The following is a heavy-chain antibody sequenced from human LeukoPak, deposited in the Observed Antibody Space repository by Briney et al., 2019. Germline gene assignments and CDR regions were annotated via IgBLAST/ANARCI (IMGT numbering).Heavy chain of an antibody. CDR2: IGTTDNT. V-gene: IGHV3-13*01. J-gene: IGHJ5*02. Sequence: GGSLRLSCAASGFAFSIYDMHWVRQPTGKGLEWVSAIGTTDNTYYIDSVEGRFTISRENAKNSLYLQMNSLRAEDTAIYYCARVPTNSWYNWFDPWGQGTLVTVSS. D-gene: IGHD2-8*01. CDR3: ARVPTNSWYNWFDP. CDR1: GFAFSIYD.